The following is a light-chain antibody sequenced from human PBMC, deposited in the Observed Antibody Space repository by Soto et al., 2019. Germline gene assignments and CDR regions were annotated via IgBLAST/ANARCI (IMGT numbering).Light chain of an antibody. Sequence: DIQMTQSPSSVSASVGDRVTITCRASQGISSWLAWYQQKPGKAPKLLIFDATSLQSGIPLRFSGSGSGTDFTLTISSLQPEAFATYYCQQTSSFPSTFGPGTKVDSK. CDR2: DAT. CDR3: QQTSSFPST. CDR1: QGISSW. J-gene: IGKJ3*01. V-gene: IGKV1-12*02.